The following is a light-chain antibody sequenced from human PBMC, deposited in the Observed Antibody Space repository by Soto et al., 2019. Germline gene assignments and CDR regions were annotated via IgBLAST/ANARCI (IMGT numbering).Light chain of an antibody. V-gene: IGKV1-5*01. J-gene: IGKJ1*01. CDR2: DAS. Sequence: DIQMTQSPSTLSASVGDRVTITCRASQSISSWLAWYQQKPGKAPKLLIYDASSLESGVPSRFSGSGSGTEFTLTISSLQPYDFPTYSSQHYNSYSWTFGQGTKVDIK. CDR1: QSISSW. CDR3: QHYNSYSWT.